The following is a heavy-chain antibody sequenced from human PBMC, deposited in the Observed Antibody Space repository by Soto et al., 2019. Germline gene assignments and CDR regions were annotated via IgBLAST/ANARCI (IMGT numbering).Heavy chain of an antibody. CDR1: GGSFSGYY. V-gene: IGHV4-34*01. J-gene: IGHJ4*02. Sequence: KTSETLSLTCAVYGGSFSGYYWSWIRQPPGKGLEWIGEINHSGSTNYNPSLKSRVTISVDTSKNQFSLKLSSVTAADTAVYYCARVLPTYYDFWSGYPNQYYFDYWGQGTLVTVSS. CDR3: ARVLPTYYDFWSGYPNQYYFDY. CDR2: INHSGST. D-gene: IGHD3-3*01.